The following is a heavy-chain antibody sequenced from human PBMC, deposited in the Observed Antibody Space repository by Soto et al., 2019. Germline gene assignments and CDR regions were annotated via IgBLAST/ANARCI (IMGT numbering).Heavy chain of an antibody. V-gene: IGHV4-34*01. CDR2: INHSGST. Sequence: SETLSLTCAVYGGSFSCYYWSWIRQPPGKGLEWIGEINHSGSTNYNPSLKSRVTISVDTSKNQFSLKLSSVTAADTAVYYCARVRVLRYFDWLTRRGGDYYYYYGMDVWGQGTTVTVSS. D-gene: IGHD3-9*01. CDR1: GGSFSCYY. CDR3: ARVRVLRYFDWLTRRGGDYYYYYGMDV. J-gene: IGHJ6*02.